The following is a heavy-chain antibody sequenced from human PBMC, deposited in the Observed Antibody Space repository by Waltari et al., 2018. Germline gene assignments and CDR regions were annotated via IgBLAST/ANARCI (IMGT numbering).Heavy chain of an antibody. CDR3: ARDPTLRFLEFDY. Sequence: QLHLVQSGAEVKKPGSSLKVPCKPPGGTFASYVSAGGRQAPGQGLEWMGGIIPIFGTANYAQKFQGRVTITADESTSTAYMELSSLRSEDTAVYYCARDPTLRFLEFDYWGQGTLVTVSS. J-gene: IGHJ4*02. CDR2: IIPIFGTA. CDR1: GGTFASYV. D-gene: IGHD3-3*01. V-gene: IGHV1-69*01.